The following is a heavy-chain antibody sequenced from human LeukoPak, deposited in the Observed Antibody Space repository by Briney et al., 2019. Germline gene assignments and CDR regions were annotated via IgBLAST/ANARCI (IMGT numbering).Heavy chain of an antibody. CDR1: GFTFSGSA. D-gene: IGHD6-13*01. CDR3: TRTQQQLGYYYYGMDV. V-gene: IGHV3-73*01. Sequence: GGSLRLSCAASGFTFSGSAMHWVRQASGKGLEWVGRIRSKANSYATAYAASVKGRFTISRDDSKNTAYLQMNSLKTEDTAVYYCTRTQQQLGYYYYGMDVWGQGTTVTVSS. J-gene: IGHJ6*02. CDR2: IRSKANSYAT.